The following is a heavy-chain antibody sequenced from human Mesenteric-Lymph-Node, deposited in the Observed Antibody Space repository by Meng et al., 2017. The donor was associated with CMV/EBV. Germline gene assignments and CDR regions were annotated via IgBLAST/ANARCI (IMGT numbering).Heavy chain of an antibody. Sequence: GESLKISCAASGFTFSGSAMHWVRQASGKGLEWVGRIRSKANSYATDYAESMKGRFTISRDDSKNTAFLQMNSLKTEDTAVYYCARVDYDFWSGYYSYFDSWGQGTLVTVSS. V-gene: IGHV3-73*01. CDR2: IRSKANSYAT. J-gene: IGHJ4*02. CDR3: ARVDYDFWSGYYSYFDS. D-gene: IGHD3-3*01. CDR1: GFTFSGSA.